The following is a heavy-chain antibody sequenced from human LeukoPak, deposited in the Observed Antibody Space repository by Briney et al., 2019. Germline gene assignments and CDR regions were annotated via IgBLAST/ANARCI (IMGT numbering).Heavy chain of an antibody. CDR3: ARDKYGGPGGFFDY. J-gene: IGHJ4*02. CDR2: IWYDGSNK. Sequence: GGSLRLSCAAPGFTFSSYGMHWVRQAPGKGLEWVAVIWYDGSNKYYADSVKGRFTISRDNSKNTLYLQMNSLRAEDTAVYYCARDKYGGPGGFFDYWGQGTLVTVSS. V-gene: IGHV3-33*01. D-gene: IGHD4-23*01. CDR1: GFTFSSYG.